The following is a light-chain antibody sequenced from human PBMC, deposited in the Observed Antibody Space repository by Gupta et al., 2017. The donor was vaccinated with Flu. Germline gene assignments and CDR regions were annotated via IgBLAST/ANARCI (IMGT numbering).Light chain of an antibody. Sequence: GTLWLSAGESATLSCRASQSISSSGLDWYQQRPGQAPRLLNYGASGSGTGIRDRGSGSGSGSDFTLSISRLEAEDVEEYYCQRTGSSLWTFGQGTKLEVK. CDR2: GAS. CDR1: QSISSSG. J-gene: IGKJ1*01. V-gene: IGKV3-20*01. CDR3: QRTGSSLWT.